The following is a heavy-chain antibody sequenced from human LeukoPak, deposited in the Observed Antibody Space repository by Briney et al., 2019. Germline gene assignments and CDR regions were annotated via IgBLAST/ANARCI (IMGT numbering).Heavy chain of an antibody. CDR2: IYYSGST. D-gene: IGHD3-10*01. CDR1: GGSISRGGYY. V-gene: IGHV4-31*03. Sequence: PSQTLSFTCTVSGGSISRGGYYWSWIRQHPGKGLEWIGYIYYSGSTYYNPSLKSRLTISVDTSKNQFSLKLSSVTAADTAVYYCARDWKAEDYYGSGNHAFDIWGQGTMVTVSS. J-gene: IGHJ3*02. CDR3: ARDWKAEDYYGSGNHAFDI.